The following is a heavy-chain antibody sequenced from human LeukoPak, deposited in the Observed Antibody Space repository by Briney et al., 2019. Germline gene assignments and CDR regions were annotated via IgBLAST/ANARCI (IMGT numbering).Heavy chain of an antibody. CDR1: GYTFTSYG. V-gene: IGHV1-18*01. CDR2: ISADNGNT. Sequence: ASMKVSCKASGYTFTSYGISWVRQAHGQGLEWMGWISADNGNTNYAQKLQGRVTMTTDTSPSTAYMELRSLRSDDTAVYYCARVPAAMLGSYWFDPWGQGTLVTVSS. D-gene: IGHD2-2*01. J-gene: IGHJ5*02. CDR3: ARVPAAMLGSYWFDP.